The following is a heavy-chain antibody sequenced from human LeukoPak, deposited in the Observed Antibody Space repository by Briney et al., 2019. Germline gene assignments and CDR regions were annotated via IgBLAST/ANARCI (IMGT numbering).Heavy chain of an antibody. CDR2: IYSGGTT. CDR3: ARRGDGGRSFDL. Sequence: GGSLRLSCAASGFTVSSNYMSWVRQAPGKGLEWVSLIYSGGTTYYADSVKGRFTISRDNSKNTLYLQMNSLRAEDTAVYYCARRGDGGRSFDLWGQRTLVTVSS. J-gene: IGHJ4*02. V-gene: IGHV3-53*01. CDR1: GFTVSSNY. D-gene: IGHD4-23*01.